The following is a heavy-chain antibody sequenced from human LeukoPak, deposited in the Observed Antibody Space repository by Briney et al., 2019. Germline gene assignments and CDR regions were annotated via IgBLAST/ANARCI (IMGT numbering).Heavy chain of an antibody. J-gene: IGHJ5*02. V-gene: IGHV4-4*07. Sequence: SSETLSLTCTVSGGSISSYYWSWIRQPAGKGLEWIGRIYTSGSTNYNPSLKSRVTMSVDTSKNQFSLKLSSVTAADTAVYYCARDLTDSSGWYNWFDPWGQGTLVTVSS. D-gene: IGHD6-19*01. CDR3: ARDLTDSSGWYNWFDP. CDR2: IYTSGST. CDR1: GGSISSYY.